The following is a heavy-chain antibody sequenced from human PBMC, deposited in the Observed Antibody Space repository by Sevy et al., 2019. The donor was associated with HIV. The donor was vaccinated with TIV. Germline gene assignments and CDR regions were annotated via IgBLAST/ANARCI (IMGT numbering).Heavy chain of an antibody. J-gene: IGHJ3*02. D-gene: IGHD3-22*01. V-gene: IGHV3-11*01. Sequence: RGSLRLSCAASGFTFSDYYMSWIRQAPGKGLEWVSYISSSGSTIYYADSVKGRFTISRDNGKKSLYLQMNSLRADDTAVYYCARSDSSGYYLWGAFDIWGQATMVTVS. CDR3: ARSDSSGYYLWGAFDI. CDR1: GFTFSDYY. CDR2: ISSSGSTI.